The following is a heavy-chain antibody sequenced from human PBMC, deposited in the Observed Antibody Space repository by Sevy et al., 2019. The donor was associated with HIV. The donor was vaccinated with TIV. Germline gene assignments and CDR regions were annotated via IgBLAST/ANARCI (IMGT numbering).Heavy chain of an antibody. Sequence: SETLSLTCSVSGGSMNIYYWSWIRQPPGKRLEWIGFTYYSGTTNYNPSLKSRVTISIDTSKNQFSLNLSSVTAADTAVYYCGRVGFNWNDVDYWGQGILVTVSS. CDR2: TYYSGTT. V-gene: IGHV4-59*01. J-gene: IGHJ4*02. CDR3: GRVGFNWNDVDY. CDR1: GGSMNIYY. D-gene: IGHD1-20*01.